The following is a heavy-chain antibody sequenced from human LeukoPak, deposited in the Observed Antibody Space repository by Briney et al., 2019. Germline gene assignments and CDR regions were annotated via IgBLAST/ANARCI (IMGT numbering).Heavy chain of an antibody. Sequence: SVKVSCKASGGTFSSYAISWVRQAPGQGLEWMGGIIPIFGTANYAQKFQGRVTITADESTSTAHMELSSLRSEDTAVYYCARGTINFGVVTGRFDPWGQGTLVTVSS. J-gene: IGHJ5*02. V-gene: IGHV1-69*01. D-gene: IGHD3-3*01. CDR1: GGTFSSYA. CDR2: IIPIFGTA. CDR3: ARGTINFGVVTGRFDP.